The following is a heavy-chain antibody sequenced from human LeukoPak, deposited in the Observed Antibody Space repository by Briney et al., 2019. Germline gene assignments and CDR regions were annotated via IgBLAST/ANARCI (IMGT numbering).Heavy chain of an antibody. CDR3: ARVGPYIEVDP. J-gene: IGHJ5*02. CDR1: SGCFDSRPYY. D-gene: IGHD2-15*01. V-gene: IGHV4-61*02. CDR2: IYTSGDT. Sequence: PSQTLSLTCTVSSGCFDSRPYYWSWIRQPAGKGLEWIGRIYTSGDTDYNPSLKSRVIISVDTSKNQFSLKMTSLTASDTAVYYCARVGPYIEVDPWGQGTLVIVSS.